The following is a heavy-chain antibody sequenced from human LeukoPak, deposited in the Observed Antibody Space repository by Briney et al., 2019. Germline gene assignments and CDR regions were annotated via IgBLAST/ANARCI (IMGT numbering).Heavy chain of an antibody. Sequence: SETLSLTCAVYGGSFSGYYWSWIRQPPGKGLEWIGEINHSGSTNYNPSLKSRVTISVDTSKNQFSLKLSSVTAADTAVYYCARLRYYYGSGSYYPDYWGQGTLVTVSS. CDR2: INHSGST. J-gene: IGHJ4*02. D-gene: IGHD3-10*01. V-gene: IGHV4-34*01. CDR1: GGSFSGYY. CDR3: ARLRYYYGSGSYYPDY.